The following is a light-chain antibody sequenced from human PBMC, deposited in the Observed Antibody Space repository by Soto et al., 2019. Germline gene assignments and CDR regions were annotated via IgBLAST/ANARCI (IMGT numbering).Light chain of an antibody. CDR3: KHYDICRCA. V-gene: IGKV3-20*01. CDR1: QSVTSTY. CDR2: GAS. J-gene: IGKJ4*02. Sequence: EIVLTQSPGTLSLSPGERATLSCRASQSVTSTYLAWYQQKPGQAPRLLIYGASNRATGIPDRFTGSGSGANLSCTSSKLVRVGFAVYCCKHYDICRCAFDGANKVKIK.